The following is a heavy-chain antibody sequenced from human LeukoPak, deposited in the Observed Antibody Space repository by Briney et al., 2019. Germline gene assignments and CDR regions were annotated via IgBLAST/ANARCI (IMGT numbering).Heavy chain of an antibody. Sequence: ASVKVSCKASGYTFIDYYIYCVRQAPGQGLAWMGWINPNSGGTDYAQKFQGRVTMTRDTSISTAYMEVSRLRSDDTAVYYCARDYYDSSGYSRFDPWGQGTLVTVSS. D-gene: IGHD3-22*01. CDR1: GYTFIDYY. CDR3: ARDYYDSSGYSRFDP. J-gene: IGHJ5*02. CDR2: INPNSGGT. V-gene: IGHV1-2*02.